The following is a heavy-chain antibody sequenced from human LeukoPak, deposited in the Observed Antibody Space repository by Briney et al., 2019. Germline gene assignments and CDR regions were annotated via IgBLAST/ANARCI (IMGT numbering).Heavy chain of an antibody. V-gene: IGHV4-34*01. Sequence: SETLSLTCAVYGGSFRGYYWTWIRQTPEKGLEWIGEMNPSGSTNYNPSLKSRVTISVDTSQHQFSLELRSVTDADTDVYYCARGRQDVTMIVVVMTAVSYYLDVWGKGPTVTVS. J-gene: IGHJ6*03. CDR2: MNPSGST. D-gene: IGHD3-22*01. CDR1: GGSFRGYY. CDR3: ARGRQDVTMIVVVMTAVSYYLDV.